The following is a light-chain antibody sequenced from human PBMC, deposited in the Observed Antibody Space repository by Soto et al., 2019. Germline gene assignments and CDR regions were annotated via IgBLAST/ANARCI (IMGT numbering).Light chain of an antibody. CDR2: DAS. V-gene: IGKV1-5*01. CDR1: QSISSW. J-gene: IGKJ1*01. Sequence: DIQMTQSPSTLSASVGDRVTIPCRASQSISSWLAWYQQKPGTAPKLLIYDASSLESGVPSRFSGSGSGTEFTLTINSLQPDDFATYYCQQYNSYSSWTFGQGTKVEIK. CDR3: QQYNSYSSWT.